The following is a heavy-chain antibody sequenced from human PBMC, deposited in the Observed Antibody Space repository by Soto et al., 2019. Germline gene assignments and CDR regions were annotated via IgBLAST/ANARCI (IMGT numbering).Heavy chain of an antibody. CDR1: GFTFSSYW. D-gene: IGHD2-15*01. J-gene: IGHJ4*02. CDR2: INSDGSST. CDR3: AGGYNPRSKYCSGGSCYDGPFDY. Sequence: GGSLRLSCAASGFTFSSYWMHWVRQAPGKGLVWVSRINSDGSSTSYADSVKGRFTISRDNAKNTLYLQMNSLRAEDTAVYYCAGGYNPRSKYCSGGSCYDGPFDYWGQGTLVTVSS. V-gene: IGHV3-74*01.